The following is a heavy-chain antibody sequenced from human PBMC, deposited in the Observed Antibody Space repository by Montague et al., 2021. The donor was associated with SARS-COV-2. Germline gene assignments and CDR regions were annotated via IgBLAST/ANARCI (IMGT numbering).Heavy chain of an antibody. Sequence: SETLSLTCIVSGGSISSYYWSWIRQPAGKGLEWIGRIYTSGSTNYNPSLKSRVTMSVDTSKNQFSLKLSSVTAADTAVYYCARSIAVAGKEWYYYYGMDVWGQGTTVTVSS. CDR3: ARSIAVAGKEWYYYYGMDV. CDR1: GGSISSYY. V-gene: IGHV4-4*07. J-gene: IGHJ6*02. D-gene: IGHD6-19*01. CDR2: IYTSGST.